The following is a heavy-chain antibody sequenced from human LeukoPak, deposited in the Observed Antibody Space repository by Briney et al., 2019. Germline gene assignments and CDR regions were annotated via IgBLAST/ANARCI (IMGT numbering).Heavy chain of an antibody. CDR1: GFTFSNAW. Sequence: PGGSLRLSCAASGFTFSNAWMSWVRQAPGKGLEWVGRIKSKTDGGTTDYAVPVKGRFTISRDDSKNTLYLQMNSLKTEDTAVYYCTSQTTDFWSGYYTGRGVDYWGQGTLVTVSS. CDR2: IKSKTDGGTT. J-gene: IGHJ4*02. V-gene: IGHV3-15*01. CDR3: TSQTTDFWSGYYTGRGVDY. D-gene: IGHD3-3*01.